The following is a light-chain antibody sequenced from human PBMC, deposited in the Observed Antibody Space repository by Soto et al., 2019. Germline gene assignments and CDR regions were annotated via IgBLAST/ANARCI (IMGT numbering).Light chain of an antibody. J-gene: IGKJ5*01. Sequence: EIVMTQSPATLSVSTGERATLSCRAGQGVTTNFAWYQQKSGQSPRLLIYDVSIRATGVPARFSATGSETDFTLTISGLQSEDSAVYFCQQYNNWPFSFGQRRLPEVK. V-gene: IGKV3-15*01. CDR1: QGVTTN. CDR2: DVS. CDR3: QQYNNWPFS.